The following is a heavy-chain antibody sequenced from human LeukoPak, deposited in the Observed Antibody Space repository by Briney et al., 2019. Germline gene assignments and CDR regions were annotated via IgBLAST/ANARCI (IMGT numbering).Heavy chain of an antibody. Sequence: GGSLRLSCAASGFTFSDFGMHWVRQAPGKGLEWVTFIWYDGSDEYYADSVKGRFTISRDNSKNTLYLQMNSLRAEDTAVYYCAKLCDFWSPPFDYWGQGTLVTVSS. CDR2: IWYDGSDE. J-gene: IGHJ4*02. V-gene: IGHV3-30*02. D-gene: IGHD3-3*01. CDR1: GFTFSDFG. CDR3: AKLCDFWSPPFDY.